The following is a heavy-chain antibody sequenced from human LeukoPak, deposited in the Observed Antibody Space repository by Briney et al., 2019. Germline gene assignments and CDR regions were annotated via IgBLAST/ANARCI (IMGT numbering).Heavy chain of an antibody. CDR2: IYSSGDT. D-gene: IGHD3-16*01. CDR1: GFTVGNSY. V-gene: IGHV3-53*01. Sequence: GGSLRLSCAASGFTVGNSYMSWVRQAPGKGLECVSIIYSSGDTSYADSVKGRFTIYRDNSRNTLYPQTNSLRVEDTAVYYCARGPVVDGWGFFDYWGQGSLVTVSS. CDR3: ARGPVVDGWGFFDY. J-gene: IGHJ4*02.